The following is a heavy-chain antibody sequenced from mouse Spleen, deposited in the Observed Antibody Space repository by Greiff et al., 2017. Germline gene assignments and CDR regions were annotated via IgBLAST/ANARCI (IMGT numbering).Heavy chain of an antibody. D-gene: IGHD1-1*01. V-gene: IGHV1-42*01. CDR2: INPSTGGT. CDR3: ARSGYYGSSPYWYFDV. CDR1: GYSFTGYY. J-gene: IGHJ1*03. Sequence: VHVKQSGPELVKPGASVKISCKASGYSFTGYYMNWVKQSPEKSLEWIGEINPSTGGTTYNQKFKAKATLTVDKSSSTAYMQLKSLTSEDSAVYYCARSGYYGSSPYWYFDVWGTGTTVTVSS.